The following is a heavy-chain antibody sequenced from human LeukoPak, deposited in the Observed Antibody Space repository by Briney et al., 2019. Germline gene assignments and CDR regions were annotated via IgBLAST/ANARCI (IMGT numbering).Heavy chain of an antibody. D-gene: IGHD6-13*01. CDR2: INHSGST. CDR1: GGSFGGYY. V-gene: IGHV4-34*01. CDR3: ARAPYSSSFFDY. Sequence: PSETLSLTCAVYGGSFGGYYWSWMRQPPGKGLEWIGEINHSGSTNYNPSLKSRVTISVDTSKNQFSLKLSSVTAADTAVYYCARAPYSSSFFDYWGQGTLVTVSS. J-gene: IGHJ4*02.